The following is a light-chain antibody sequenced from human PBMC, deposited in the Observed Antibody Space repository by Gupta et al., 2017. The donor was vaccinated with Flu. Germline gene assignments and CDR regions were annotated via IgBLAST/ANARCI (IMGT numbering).Light chain of an antibody. CDR3: QQYNNWPPVFT. CDR1: QSVSTN. J-gene: IGKJ3*01. CDR2: GAS. V-gene: IGKV3-15*01. Sequence: EIVMTQSPATLSVSTGERATLSCRASQSVSTNLAWYQHKPGQAPRVLIYGASTRATGIPARFSGSGSGTEFTLTISSLQSEDFAVYYCQQYNNWPPVFTFGPGTKVDIK.